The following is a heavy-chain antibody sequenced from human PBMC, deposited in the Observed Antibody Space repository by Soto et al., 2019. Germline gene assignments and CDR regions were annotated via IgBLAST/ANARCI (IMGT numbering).Heavy chain of an antibody. V-gene: IGHV4-39*07. CDR1: GGSISSSSYY. CDR3: ARTIGYCSGGSTQKKCYYFDY. D-gene: IGHD2-15*01. J-gene: IGHJ4*02. CDR2: IYHSGST. Sequence: SETLSLTCTVSGGSISSSSYYWGWIRQPPGKGLEWIGGIYHSGSTNYNPSLKSRVTISVDTSKNQFSLKLSSVTAADTAVYYCARTIGYCSGGSTQKKCYYFDYWGQGTLVTVSS.